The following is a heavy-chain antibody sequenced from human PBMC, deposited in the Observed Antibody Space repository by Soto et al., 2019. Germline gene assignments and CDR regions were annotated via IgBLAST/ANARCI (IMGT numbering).Heavy chain of an antibody. CDR1: GFTFSSYA. D-gene: IGHD3-22*01. V-gene: IGHV3-23*01. CDR3: AKDPSIPMIVVVIIFDY. Sequence: GGSLRLSCAASGFTFSSYAMSWVRRAPGKGLEWVSAISGSGGSTYYADSVKGRFTISRDNSKNTLYLQMNSLRAEDTAVYYCAKDPSIPMIVVVIIFDYWGQRTLVSVSS. J-gene: IGHJ4*02. CDR2: ISGSGGST.